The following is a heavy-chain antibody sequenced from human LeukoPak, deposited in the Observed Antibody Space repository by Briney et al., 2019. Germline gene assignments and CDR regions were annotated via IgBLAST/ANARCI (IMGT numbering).Heavy chain of an antibody. CDR1: GFTFSTYE. Sequence: LGGSLRLSCTASGFTFSTYEMNWVRQAPGKGLEWVSYISGSGYPIYYADSVKGRFTISRDNAKNSLYLQMNSLRAEDTAIYYCARVRGLEWLLKHLDSWGQGTLVTVSS. V-gene: IGHV3-48*03. CDR3: ARVRGLEWLLKHLDS. CDR2: ISGSGYPI. D-gene: IGHD3-3*01. J-gene: IGHJ4*02.